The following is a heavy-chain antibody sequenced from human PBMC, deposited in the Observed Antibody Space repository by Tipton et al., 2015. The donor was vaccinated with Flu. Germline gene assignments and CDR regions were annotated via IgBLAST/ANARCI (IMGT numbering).Heavy chain of an antibody. J-gene: IGHJ6*02. D-gene: IGHD3-10*01. CDR1: GFTFDDYA. CDR3: VKDIGYYGSGSYHGYYYGMDV. V-gene: IGHV3-43D*03. CDR2: ISWDGGST. Sequence: SLRLSCAASGFTFDDYAMHWVRQAPGKGLEWVSLISWDGGSTYYADSVKGRFTISRDNSKNSLYLQMNSLRAEDAALYYCVKDIGYYGSGSYHGYYYGMDVWGQGTTVTVSS.